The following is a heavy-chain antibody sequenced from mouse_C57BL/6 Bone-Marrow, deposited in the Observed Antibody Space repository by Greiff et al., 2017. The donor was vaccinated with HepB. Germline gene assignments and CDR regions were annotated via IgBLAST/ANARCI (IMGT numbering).Heavy chain of an antibody. J-gene: IGHJ2*01. CDR1: GYAFSRSW. V-gene: IGHV1-82*01. D-gene: IGHD1-1*01. CDR2: IYPGDGDT. CDR3: ARVSSYNY. Sequence: QVQLQPSGPELVKPGASVKISCKASGYAFSRSWMNWVKQRPGKGLEWIGRIYPGDGDTNYNGKFKGKATLTADKSSSTAYMQLSSLTSEDSAVYFCARVSSYNYWGQGTTLTVSS.